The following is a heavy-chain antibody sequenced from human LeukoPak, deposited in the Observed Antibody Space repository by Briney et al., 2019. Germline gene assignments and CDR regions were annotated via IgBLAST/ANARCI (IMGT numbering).Heavy chain of an antibody. D-gene: IGHD2-2*01. CDR3: AREGGYCSSTSCYNPFDY. V-gene: IGHV1-69*13. J-gene: IGHJ4*02. CDR2: IIPIFGTA. Sequence: ASVKVSCKASGYTFSRYYIHWVRQAPGQGLEWMGGIIPIFGTANYAQKFQGRVTITADESTSTAYMELSSLRSEDTAVYYCAREGGYCSSTSCYNPFDYWGQGTLVTVSS. CDR1: GYTFSRYY.